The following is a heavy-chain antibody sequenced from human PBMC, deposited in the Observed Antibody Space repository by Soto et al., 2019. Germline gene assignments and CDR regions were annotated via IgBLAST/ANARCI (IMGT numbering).Heavy chain of an antibody. CDR3: ASNTYYYDSSGYDHAFDI. CDR2: INPSGGST. Sequence: ASVKVSCKASGYTFTSYYMHWVRQAPGQGLEWMGIINPSGGSTSYAQKFQGRVTMTRDTSTSTVYMELSSLRSEDTAVYYCASNTYYYDSSGYDHAFDIWGQGTMVTVSS. V-gene: IGHV1-46*03. D-gene: IGHD3-22*01. J-gene: IGHJ3*02. CDR1: GYTFTSYY.